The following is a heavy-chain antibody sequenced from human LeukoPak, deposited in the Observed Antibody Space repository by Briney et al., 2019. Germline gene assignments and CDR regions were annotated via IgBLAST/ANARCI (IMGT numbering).Heavy chain of an antibody. CDR1: GYTFTGYY. Sequence: ASVKVSCKTSGYTFTGYYMHWVRQAPGQGLEWMGRINTISGDTKFAQKFQGRVTMTRDTSISTAYMELSSLRSDDTAVYYCARGTNQASSNSWYECWFDPWGQGTLVILSS. D-gene: IGHD6-13*01. J-gene: IGHJ5*02. CDR2: INTISGDT. V-gene: IGHV1-2*06. CDR3: ARGTNQASSNSWYECWFDP.